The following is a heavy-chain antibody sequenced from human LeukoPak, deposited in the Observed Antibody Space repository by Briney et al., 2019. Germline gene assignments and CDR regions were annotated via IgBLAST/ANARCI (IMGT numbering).Heavy chain of an antibody. J-gene: IGHJ6*02. V-gene: IGHV1-8*01. CDR3: ARVYWRYFDWLPLGIYGMDV. CDR2: MNPNSGNT. Sequence: ASVKVSCKASGYTFTSYDINWVRQATGQGLEWMGWMNPNSGNTGYAQKFQGRVTMTRNTSISTAYMELSSLRSEDTAVYYCARVYWRYFDWLPLGIYGMDVWGQGTTVTVSS. CDR1: GYTFTSYD. D-gene: IGHD3-9*01.